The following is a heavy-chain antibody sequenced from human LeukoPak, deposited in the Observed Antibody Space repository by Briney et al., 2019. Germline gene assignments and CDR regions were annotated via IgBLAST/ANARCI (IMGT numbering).Heavy chain of an antibody. CDR1: GGSISSSGYC. Sequence: KPSETLSLTCTVSGGSISSSGYCWGWIRQPPGKGLEWIGSIDYSGSTNYNPSLKSRVTISVDMSKNQFSLKLSSVTAADTAVYYCARFTVTTGYYFDYWGQGTLVTVSS. J-gene: IGHJ4*02. CDR2: IDYSGST. V-gene: IGHV4-39*07. CDR3: ARFTVTTGYYFDY. D-gene: IGHD4-11*01.